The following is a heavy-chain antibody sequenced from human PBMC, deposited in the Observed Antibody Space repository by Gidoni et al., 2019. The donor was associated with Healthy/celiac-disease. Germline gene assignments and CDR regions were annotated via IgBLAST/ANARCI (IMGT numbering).Heavy chain of an antibody. CDR3: ARRTTYFDY. D-gene: IGHD4-17*01. V-gene: IGHV4-39*01. CDR2: IYYSGST. Sequence: QLQLQESGPGLVQPSDTLSLTCTVSGGSISSSSYYGGWIRQPPGKGLEWIGSIYYSGSTYYNPSLKSRVTISVDTSKNQFSLKLSSVTAADTAVYYCARRTTYFDYWGQGTLVTVSS. CDR1: GGSISSSSYY. J-gene: IGHJ4*02.